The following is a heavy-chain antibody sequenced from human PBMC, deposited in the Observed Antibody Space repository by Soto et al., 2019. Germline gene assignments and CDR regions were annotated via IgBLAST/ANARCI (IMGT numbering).Heavy chain of an antibody. CDR2: IYPGDSDT. Sequence: GESLKISCKGSGYSFTSYWIGWVRQMPGKGLEWMGIIYPGDSDTRYSPSFQGQVTISADKSISTAYLQWSSLKASDTAMYYCARRGTAAKPSSSYSGMDVWGKGNTLTVSS. CDR1: GYSFTSYW. CDR3: ARRGTAAKPSSSYSGMDV. D-gene: IGHD2-2*01. V-gene: IGHV5-51*01. J-gene: IGHJ6*04.